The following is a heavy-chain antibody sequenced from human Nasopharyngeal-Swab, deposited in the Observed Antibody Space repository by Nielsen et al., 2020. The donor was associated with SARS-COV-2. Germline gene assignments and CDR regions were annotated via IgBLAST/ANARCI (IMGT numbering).Heavy chain of an antibody. CDR3: AKGLRVGSAYYFYYHMDV. D-gene: IGHD1-26*01. V-gene: IGHV3-30*05. CDR2: TSFDGSNK. CDR1: GFTFRIYG. Sequence: GESLKISCATSGFTFRIYGMHWVRQAPGKGLEWVAVTSFDGSNKSYADSVKGRFTISKDYAQNTLYLHMNSLRAEDTAVYYCAKGLRVGSAYYFYYHMDVWGKGTTVTVSS. J-gene: IGHJ6*03.